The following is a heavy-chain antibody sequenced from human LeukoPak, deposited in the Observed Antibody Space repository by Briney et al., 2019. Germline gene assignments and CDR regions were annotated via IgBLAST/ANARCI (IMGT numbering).Heavy chain of an antibody. CDR1: GGSISSSSYY. J-gene: IGHJ6*03. Sequence: SETLSLTCTVSGGSISSSSYYWGWIRQPPGKGLEWIGSIYYSGSTYYNPSLKSRVTISVDTSKNQFSLKLSSVTAADAAVYYWAGTLWFGELPYYYDMDVWGKGTTVTVSS. V-gene: IGHV4-39*07. CDR3: AGTLWFGELPYYYDMDV. D-gene: IGHD3-10*01. CDR2: IYYSGST.